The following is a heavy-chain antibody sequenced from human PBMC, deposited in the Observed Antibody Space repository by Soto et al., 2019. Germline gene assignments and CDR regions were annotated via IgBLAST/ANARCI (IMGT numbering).Heavy chain of an antibody. V-gene: IGHV1-3*01. CDR1: GYTFTNFA. CDR2: INAANGNT. J-gene: IGHJ6*02. CDR3: ASVDHNGVYGMDD. D-gene: IGHD2-8*01. Sequence: QVQLVQSGAEVKKPGASVKVSCKASGYTFTNFAMHWVRRAPGQRLEWMGWINAANGNTQYSQKFQGRVTITRDTSASTSYMELSSLRSEDTAVYYCASVDHNGVYGMDDWGQGTTVTVSS.